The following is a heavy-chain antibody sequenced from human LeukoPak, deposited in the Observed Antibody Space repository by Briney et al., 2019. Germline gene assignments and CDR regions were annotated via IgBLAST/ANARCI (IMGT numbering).Heavy chain of an antibody. CDR1: GGSLSSSSYY. CDR3: GGECSGGSCYVEAFDI. D-gene: IGHD2-15*01. J-gene: IGHJ3*02. V-gene: IGHV4-39*07. CDR2: IYYSGST. Sequence: SETLSLTCTVSGGSLSSSSYYWGWIRQPPGKGLEWIGSIYYSGSTYYNPSLKSRVTISVDTSKNQFSLKLSSVTAADTAVYYCGGECSGGSCYVEAFDIWGQGTMVTVSS.